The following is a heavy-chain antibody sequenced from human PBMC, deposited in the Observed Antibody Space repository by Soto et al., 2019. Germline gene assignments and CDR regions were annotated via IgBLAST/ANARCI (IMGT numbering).Heavy chain of an antibody. D-gene: IGHD3-22*01. J-gene: IGHJ6*02. CDR3: AKGNYDSSGASLGYYYGMDV. V-gene: IGHV3-23*01. CDR1: GFTFSSYA. CDR2: IRGSGGST. Sequence: EVQLLESGGGLVQPGGSLRLSCAASGFTFSSYAMSWVRQAPGKGLEWVSAIRGSGGSTYYADSVKGRFTISRDNSKNRLYLQMNSLRGEDTAVYYCAKGNYDSSGASLGYYYGMDVWGQGTTVTVSS.